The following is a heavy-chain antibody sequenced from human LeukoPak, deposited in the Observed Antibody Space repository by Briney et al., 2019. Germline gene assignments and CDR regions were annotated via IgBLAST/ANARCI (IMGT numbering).Heavy chain of an antibody. J-gene: IGHJ6*03. CDR3: ARGAVNRYNWNDDNFYYYYMDV. V-gene: IGHV1-2*02. Sequence: ASVKVSCKASGYTFTDYYLHWMRQAPGQGLEWMGWINPNSGGTNFAQRFQGRVTMTRDTSVSTAYMELRSLRSGDTAVYYCARGAVNRYNWNDDNFYYYYMDVWGKETTVTISS. D-gene: IGHD1-1*01. CDR2: INPNSGGT. CDR1: GYTFTDYY.